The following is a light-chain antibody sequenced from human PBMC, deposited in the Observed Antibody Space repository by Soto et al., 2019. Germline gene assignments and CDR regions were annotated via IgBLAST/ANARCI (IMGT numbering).Light chain of an antibody. CDR1: QSLSSSY. Sequence: ENVLTQSPGALSLSPGERATLSCRANQSLSSSYLAWYQQKPGQAPRLLIYGTSTRATGIPDRFSGSGSGTDFTLIISRLEPEDFAVYYCHQYGSSPTFGQGTKVEI. CDR2: GTS. CDR3: HQYGSSPT. V-gene: IGKV3-20*01. J-gene: IGKJ1*01.